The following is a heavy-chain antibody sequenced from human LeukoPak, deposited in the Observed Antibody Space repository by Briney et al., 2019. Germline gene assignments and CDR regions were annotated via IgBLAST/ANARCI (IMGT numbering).Heavy chain of an antibody. CDR3: ARHSGYYYARDAFDI. Sequence: PSETLSLTCAVYGGSFSGYYWSWIRQPPGKGLEWIGSIYYSGSTYYNPSLESRVTISVDTSKNQFSLKLTSVTAADTAVYYCARHSGYYYARDAFDIWGQGTMVTVSS. J-gene: IGHJ3*02. D-gene: IGHD3-22*01. CDR2: IYYSGST. CDR1: GGSFSGYY. V-gene: IGHV4-34*01.